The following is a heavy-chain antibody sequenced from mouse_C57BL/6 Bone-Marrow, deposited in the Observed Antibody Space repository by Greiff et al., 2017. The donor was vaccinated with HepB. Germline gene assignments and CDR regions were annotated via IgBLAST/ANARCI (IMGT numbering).Heavy chain of an antibody. Sequence: VQLQQSGAELVRPGASVKLSCKASGYTFTDYYINWVKQRPGQGLEWIARIYPGSGNTYYNEKFKGKATLTAEKSSSTAYMQLSSLTSEDSAVYFCARRDYYGNRYFDYWGQGTTLTVSS. CDR1: GYTFTDYY. CDR3: ARRDYYGNRYFDY. CDR2: IYPGSGNT. V-gene: IGHV1-76*01. J-gene: IGHJ2*01. D-gene: IGHD2-1*01.